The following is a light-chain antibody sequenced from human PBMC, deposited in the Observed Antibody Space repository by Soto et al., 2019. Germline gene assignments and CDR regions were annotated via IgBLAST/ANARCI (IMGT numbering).Light chain of an antibody. V-gene: IGLV2-23*02. Sequence: QSALTQPACVSGSPGQSITISCTGTSSDVGSYNLVSWYQQHPGKAPKLMISEVSKRPSGISDRFSGSKSGSTASLTISGLQAQDEADYYCCSYAGTSTHTVFGGGTQLTVL. CDR3: CSYAGTSTHTV. J-gene: IGLJ7*01. CDR1: SSDVGSYNL. CDR2: EVS.